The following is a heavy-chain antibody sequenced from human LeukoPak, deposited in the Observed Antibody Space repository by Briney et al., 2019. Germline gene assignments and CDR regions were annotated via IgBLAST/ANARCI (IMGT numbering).Heavy chain of an antibody. CDR3: AKVIAVAGPEGDYYGMDV. Sequence: GGSLRLSCAASGFTFSSYGMHWVRQAPGKGLEWVAVIWYDGSNKYYADSVKGRFTISRDNSKNTLYLQMNSLRAEDTAVYYCAKVIAVAGPEGDYYGMDVWGQGTTVTVSS. CDR1: GFTFSSYG. CDR2: IWYDGSNK. V-gene: IGHV3-30*02. D-gene: IGHD6-19*01. J-gene: IGHJ6*02.